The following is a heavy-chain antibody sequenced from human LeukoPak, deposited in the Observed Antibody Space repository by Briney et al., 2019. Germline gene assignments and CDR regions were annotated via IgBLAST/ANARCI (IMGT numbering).Heavy chain of an antibody. CDR1: GGSFSGYY. CDR3: ARGPTIAGYCSSTSCSNSDTHFDY. V-gene: IGHV4-34*01. J-gene: IGHJ4*02. CDR2: INHSGST. Sequence: SETLSLTCAVYGGSFSGYYWSWIRQPLGKGLEWIGEINHSGSTNYNPSLKSRVTISVDTSKNQFSLKLSSVTAADTAVYYCARGPTIAGYCSSTSCSNSDTHFDYWGQGTLVTVSS. D-gene: IGHD2-2*01.